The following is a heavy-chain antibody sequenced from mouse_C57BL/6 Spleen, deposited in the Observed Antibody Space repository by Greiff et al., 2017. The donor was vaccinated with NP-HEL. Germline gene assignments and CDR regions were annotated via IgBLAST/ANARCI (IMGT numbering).Heavy chain of an antibody. J-gene: IGHJ3*01. CDR2: IDPEDGDT. Sequence: EVQLQQSGAELVKPGASVKLSCTASGFNITDYYMHWVKQRTEQGLEWIGRIDPEDGDTKYAPKFQGKATITADTSSNTAYLQLSSLTSEDTAVYYCAMETAQATFADWGQGTLVTVSA. CDR3: AMETAQATFAD. CDR1: GFNITDYY. D-gene: IGHD3-2*02. V-gene: IGHV14-2*01.